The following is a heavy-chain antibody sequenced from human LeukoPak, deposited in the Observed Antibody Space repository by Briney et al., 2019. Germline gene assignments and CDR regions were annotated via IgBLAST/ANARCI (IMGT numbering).Heavy chain of an antibody. CDR1: GYTFTSYG. D-gene: IGHD4-17*01. CDR3: ARRLYGDWGIYYFDY. J-gene: IGHJ4*02. Sequence: ASVKVSCKASGYTFTSYGITWVRQAPGQGLEWMGWNNTNTGNPTYAQGFTGRFVFSLDTSVSTAYLQISSLKAEDTAVYYCARRLYGDWGIYYFDYWGQGTLVTVSS. CDR2: NNTNTGNP. V-gene: IGHV7-4-1*02.